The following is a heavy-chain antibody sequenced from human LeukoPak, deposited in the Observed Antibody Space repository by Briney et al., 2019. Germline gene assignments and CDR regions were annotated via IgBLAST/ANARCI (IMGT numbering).Heavy chain of an antibody. CDR3: AELGITMIGGV. D-gene: IGHD3-10*02. J-gene: IGHJ6*04. V-gene: IGHV3-13*01. CDR1: GFTFSSYD. CDR2: IGTAGEI. Sequence: GGSLRLSCAASGFTFSSYDIHWVRQATGKGLEWVSGIGTAGEIYYPGSVKGRFTISRDNAKNSLYLQMNSLRAEDTAVYYCAELGITMIGGVWGEGTTVTISS.